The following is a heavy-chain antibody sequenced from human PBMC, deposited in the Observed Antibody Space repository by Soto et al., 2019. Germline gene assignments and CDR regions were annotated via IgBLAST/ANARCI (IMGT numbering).Heavy chain of an antibody. CDR3: ARRPPIYYYGSGSYYPLYFDY. J-gene: IGHJ4*02. Sequence: QITLKESGPTLVKPTQTLTLTCTFSGFSLSTSAVGVGWIRQPPGKALEWLALIYWDDDKRYSPSLKSRLTITKDTAKNLVVLTMTNMDPVDTATYYCARRPPIYYYGSGSYYPLYFDYWGQGNLVTVSS. CDR2: IYWDDDK. CDR1: GFSLSTSAVG. D-gene: IGHD3-10*01. V-gene: IGHV2-5*02.